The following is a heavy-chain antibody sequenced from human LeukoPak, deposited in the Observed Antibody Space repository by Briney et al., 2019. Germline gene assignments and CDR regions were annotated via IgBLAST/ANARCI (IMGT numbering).Heavy chain of an antibody. CDR1: GDSISSSSYY. V-gene: IGHV4-39*07. D-gene: IGHD6-13*01. J-gene: IGHJ4*02. CDR2: IYHSGST. Sequence: SETLSLTCTVSGDSISSSSYYWGWIRQPPGKGLEWIGSIYHSGSTYYNPSLKSRVTISVDTSKNQFSLKLSSVTAADTAVYYCARDIWFQQLVPYYFDYWGQGTLVTVSS. CDR3: ARDIWFQQLVPYYFDY.